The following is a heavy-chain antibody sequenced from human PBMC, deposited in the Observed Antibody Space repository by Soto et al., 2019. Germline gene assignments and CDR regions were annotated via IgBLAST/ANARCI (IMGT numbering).Heavy chain of an antibody. J-gene: IGHJ5*02. V-gene: IGHV3-33*01. CDR2: IWYDGSNK. CDR3: ARDLAADGIAAAGTQNWFDP. Sequence: GGSLRLSCAASGFTFSSYGMHWVRQAPGKGLEWVAVIWYDGSNKYYADSMKGRFTISRDNSKNTLYLQMNSLRAEDTAVYYCARDLAADGIAAAGTQNWFDPWGQGTLVTVSS. D-gene: IGHD6-13*01. CDR1: GFTFSSYG.